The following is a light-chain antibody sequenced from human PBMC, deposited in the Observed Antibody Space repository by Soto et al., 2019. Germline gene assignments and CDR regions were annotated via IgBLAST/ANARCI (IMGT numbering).Light chain of an antibody. Sequence: EIVMTQSPATLSVSPGERATLSCRASQSVSINLAWYQQKPGQAPRLLIYGASTRATGIPARFSGSGSGTEFTLTISSLEPEDSAVYYCQDSSTSPWPFGQGTRLEIK. J-gene: IGKJ5*01. CDR1: QSVSIN. CDR2: GAS. V-gene: IGKV3-15*01. CDR3: QDSSTSPWP.